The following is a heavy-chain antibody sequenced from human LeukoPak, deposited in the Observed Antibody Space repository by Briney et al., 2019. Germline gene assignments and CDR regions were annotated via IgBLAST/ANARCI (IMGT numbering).Heavy chain of an antibody. D-gene: IGHD3-16*01. V-gene: IGHV1-69*04. CDR3: ARESWRVRASFTFDY. CDR2: IIPILGIA. CDR1: GGTFSSYA. Sequence: SVKVSCKASGGTFSSYAISWVRQAPGQGLEWMGRIIPILGIANYAQKFKGRVTITADKSTSTAYMELSSLRSEDTAVYYCARESWRVRASFTFDYWGQGTLVTVSS. J-gene: IGHJ4*02.